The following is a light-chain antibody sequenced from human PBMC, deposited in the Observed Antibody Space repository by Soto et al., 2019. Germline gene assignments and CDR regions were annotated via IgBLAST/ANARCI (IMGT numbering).Light chain of an antibody. CDR2: EDN. V-gene: IGLV2-23*01. CDR1: SSDVGSYNL. Sequence: QSALTQPASVSGSPGQSITISCTGTSSDVGSYNLVSWYQQHPDKAPKLMIYEDNKRPSGVSNCFSGSKSGNTASLTISGLQAEDEAGYYCCSYAGSKTLVFGGGTKVTVL. J-gene: IGLJ2*01. CDR3: CSYAGSKTLV.